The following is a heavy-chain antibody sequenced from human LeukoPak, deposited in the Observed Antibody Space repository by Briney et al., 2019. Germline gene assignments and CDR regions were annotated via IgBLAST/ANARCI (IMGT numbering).Heavy chain of an antibody. V-gene: IGHV4-34*01. Sequence: SETLSLTCAVYGGSFSGYHWTWIRQSPGKGLEWIGEINHSGSINYNPSLKSRVTISVDTSKNQFSLKLSSVTAADTAVYYCARNYDILTGYTQGAWFDPWGQGTLVTVSS. CDR1: GGSFSGYH. J-gene: IGHJ5*02. CDR2: INHSGSI. CDR3: ARNYDILTGYTQGAWFDP. D-gene: IGHD3-9*01.